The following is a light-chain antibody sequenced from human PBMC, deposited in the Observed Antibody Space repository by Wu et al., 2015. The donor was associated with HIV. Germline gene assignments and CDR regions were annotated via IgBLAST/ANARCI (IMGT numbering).Light chain of an antibody. Sequence: EIVMTQSPATLSVSPGERATLSCRASQSVSSNLVWYQQKPGQAPRLLIYGASTRATGIPARFSGSGSGTEFTLTISSLQSEDFAVYYCQQYENWPTFGGGTKVEIK. CDR1: QSVSSN. J-gene: IGKJ4*01. CDR2: GAS. V-gene: IGKV3-15*01. CDR3: QQYENWPT.